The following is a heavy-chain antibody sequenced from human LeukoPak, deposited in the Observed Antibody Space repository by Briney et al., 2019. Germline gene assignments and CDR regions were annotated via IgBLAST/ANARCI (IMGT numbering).Heavy chain of an antibody. D-gene: IGHD3-10*01. J-gene: IGHJ4*02. V-gene: IGHV3-66*02. CDR3: ARDPGYGSGTDYDMGY. CDR1: GFTVSGNY. Sequence: GGFLRLSCVASGFTVSGNYMSWVRQAPGKGLEWVSVIYSGGNTYYADSVKGRFTISRDNSKNTLYLQMNSLRPEDTAVYHCARDPGYGSGTDYDMGYWGQGTLVTVSS. CDR2: IYSGGNT.